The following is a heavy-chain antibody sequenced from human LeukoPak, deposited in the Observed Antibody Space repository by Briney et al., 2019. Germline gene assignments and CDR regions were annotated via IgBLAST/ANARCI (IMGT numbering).Heavy chain of an antibody. Sequence: PGGSLRLSCAASGFTLSSYWMTWVRQAPGKGLEWVANIRQDGGEIYYVDSVKDRFTIPRDNAKSSLYLQMNSLRAEDTAVYYCARESGGSRNFDYWGQGTLVTVSS. D-gene: IGHD2-15*01. V-gene: IGHV3-7*01. J-gene: IGHJ4*02. CDR2: IRQDGGEI. CDR1: GFTLSSYW. CDR3: ARESGGSRNFDY.